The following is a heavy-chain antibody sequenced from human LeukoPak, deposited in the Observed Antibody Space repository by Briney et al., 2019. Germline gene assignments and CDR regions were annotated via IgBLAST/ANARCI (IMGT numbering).Heavy chain of an antibody. CDR3: ARGYYDILTGQNWFDP. Sequence: GASVKVSCKASGYTFTSYYMHWVRQAPGQGLEWMGIINPSGGSTSYAQKFQGRVTMTRDMSTSTVYMELSSLRSEDTAVYYCARGYYDILTGQNWFDPWGQGTLVTVSS. V-gene: IGHV1-46*01. CDR2: INPSGGST. D-gene: IGHD3-9*01. CDR1: GYTFTSYY. J-gene: IGHJ5*02.